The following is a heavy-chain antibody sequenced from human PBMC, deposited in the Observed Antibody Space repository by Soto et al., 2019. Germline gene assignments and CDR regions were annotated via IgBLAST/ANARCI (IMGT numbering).Heavy chain of an antibody. Sequence: AGSLKLSCAASGFPFSSHTMNWVRQAPGKGLEWISYITSTSSTKNYADSVKGRFTISRDNANNSLYLQMNSLRDEDTAVYYCARRITMVRGPYYYYAMDVWGQGTTVTVSS. CDR2: ITSTSSTK. CDR3: ARRITMVRGPYYYYAMDV. J-gene: IGHJ6*02. V-gene: IGHV3-48*02. D-gene: IGHD3-10*01. CDR1: GFPFSSHT.